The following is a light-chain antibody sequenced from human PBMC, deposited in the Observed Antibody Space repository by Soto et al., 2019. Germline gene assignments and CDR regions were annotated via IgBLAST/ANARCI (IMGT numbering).Light chain of an antibody. V-gene: IGKV3D-15*01. CDR3: QQHSDWPPVT. CDR2: DAS. J-gene: IGKJ4*01. CDR1: QSVNSH. Sequence: EIVMTQAPGTLAVFPGERATLSCSASQSVNSHLAWYQQKPGQAPSLLIYDASTRATGIPARFSGSGSGTEFTLTISSLQSEDSAVYYCQQHSDWPPVTFGGGTKVDIK.